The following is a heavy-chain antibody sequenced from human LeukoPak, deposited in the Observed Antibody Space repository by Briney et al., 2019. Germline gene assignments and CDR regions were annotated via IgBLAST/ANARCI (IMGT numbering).Heavy chain of an antibody. CDR2: ISSNGGST. V-gene: IGHV3-64*01. J-gene: IGHJ4*02. Sequence: GGSLRLSCAASGLTFSSYAMHWVRQAPGKGLECVSGISSNGGSTDYANSVKGRFTISRDNSKSTLYLQMGSLRPEDMAIYYCTRGRSGSYYDPPEDWGQGTLVTVSS. D-gene: IGHD1-26*01. CDR3: TRGRSGSYYDPPED. CDR1: GLTFSSYA.